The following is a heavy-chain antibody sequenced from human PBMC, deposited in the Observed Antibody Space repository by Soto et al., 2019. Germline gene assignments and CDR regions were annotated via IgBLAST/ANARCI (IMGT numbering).Heavy chain of an antibody. V-gene: IGHV4-59*07. CDR2: IYYSGST. CDR1: SGPMSSFY. CDR3: ARGGYYYDSSDYWKFET. Sequence: PSDTLSITFTVSSGPMSSFYCTWILRPPLKGLEWIGYIYYSGSTNYNPSLKSRVTMSVDTSKNHFSLKLSSVTAADTAVYYCARGGYYYDSSDYWKFETWGQGTLVTVSS. D-gene: IGHD3-22*01. J-gene: IGHJ5*02.